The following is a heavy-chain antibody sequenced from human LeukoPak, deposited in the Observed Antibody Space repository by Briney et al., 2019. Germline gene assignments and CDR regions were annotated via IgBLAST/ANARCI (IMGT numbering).Heavy chain of an antibody. D-gene: IGHD1-26*01. CDR2: ITGRAANT. CDR1: GFTFSSYA. Sequence: TGGSLRLSCAASGFTFSSYAMTWVRQPPGKGLEGVSSITGRAANTYYADSVKGRFTISRDNSKNTLYLQMNSLRAEDTAVYYCAKRYSGTSGLYNFDYWGQGTLVTVSS. J-gene: IGHJ4*02. CDR3: AKRYSGTSGLYNFDY. V-gene: IGHV3-23*01.